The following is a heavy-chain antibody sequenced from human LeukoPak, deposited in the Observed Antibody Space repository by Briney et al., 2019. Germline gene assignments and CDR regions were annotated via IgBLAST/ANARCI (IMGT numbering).Heavy chain of an antibody. V-gene: IGHV3-13*01. D-gene: IGHD5-12*01. J-gene: IGHJ2*01. CDR1: GFTFSGYD. CDR3: ARDGGGATADWYFDL. Sequence: GGSLRLSCAASGFTFSGYDMHWVRQPPGKGLEWVAAVGYGGDTYCPASVEGRFTVSRENAKNSLYLQMNTLRAGDTAVYYCARDGGGATADWYFDLWGRGTPVTVSS. CDR2: VGYGGDT.